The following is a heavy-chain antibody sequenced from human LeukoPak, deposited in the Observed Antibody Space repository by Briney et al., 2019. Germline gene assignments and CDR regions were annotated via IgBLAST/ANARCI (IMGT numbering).Heavy chain of an antibody. J-gene: IGHJ4*02. Sequence: PSETLSLTCTVSGGSISSSSYYWGWIRQPPGKGLEWIGSIYYSGSTYYNPSLKSRVTISVDTSKNQFSLKLSSVTAADTAVYYCARDFYDSSGLHDYWGQGTLVTVYS. V-gene: IGHV4-39*07. CDR1: GGSISSSSYY. D-gene: IGHD3-22*01. CDR2: IYYSGST. CDR3: ARDFYDSSGLHDY.